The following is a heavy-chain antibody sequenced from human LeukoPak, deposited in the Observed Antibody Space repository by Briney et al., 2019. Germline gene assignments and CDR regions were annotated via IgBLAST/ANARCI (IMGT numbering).Heavy chain of an antibody. V-gene: IGHV3-21*01. CDR1: GFTFSSYG. CDR3: ARETVVVAATLLYYFDY. J-gene: IGHJ4*02. D-gene: IGHD2-15*01. Sequence: PGGSLRLSCAASGFTFSSYGMHWVRQAPGKGLEWVSSISSSSSYIYYADSVKGRFTISRDNAKNSLYLQMNSLRAEDTAVYYCARETVVVAATLLYYFDYWGQGALVTVSS. CDR2: ISSSSSYI.